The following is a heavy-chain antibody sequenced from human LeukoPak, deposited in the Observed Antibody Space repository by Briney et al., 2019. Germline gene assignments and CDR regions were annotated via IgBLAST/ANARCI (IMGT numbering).Heavy chain of an antibody. V-gene: IGHV3-23*01. J-gene: IGHJ4*02. CDR1: GFTFSSYA. CDR3: AKDKCGGGDCYYLDY. Sequence: PGGSLRLSCAASGFTFSSYAMSWVRQAPGKGLEWVSAISGSGGSTYYADSVKGRFTISRDNSKNTLYLQMNSLRAEDTAVYYCAKDKCGGGDCYYLDYWGQGTLVTVSS. CDR2: ISGSGGST. D-gene: IGHD2-21*02.